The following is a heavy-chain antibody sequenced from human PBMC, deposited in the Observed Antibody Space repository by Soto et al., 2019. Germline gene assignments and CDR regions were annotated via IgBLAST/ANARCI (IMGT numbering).Heavy chain of an antibody. D-gene: IGHD3-10*01. CDR1: GFGFSSQP. Sequence: PGGSLRLACAASGFGFSSQPMSWVRQVPEKGLEWVAGISDGGDLTYNADSVRGRFTISRDNSRNTLYLQMNSLRAEDTAVYYCARRVIGSSRAFDIWGQGTMVTVSS. CDR2: ISDGGDLT. V-gene: IGHV3-23*01. J-gene: IGHJ3*02. CDR3: ARRVIGSSRAFDI.